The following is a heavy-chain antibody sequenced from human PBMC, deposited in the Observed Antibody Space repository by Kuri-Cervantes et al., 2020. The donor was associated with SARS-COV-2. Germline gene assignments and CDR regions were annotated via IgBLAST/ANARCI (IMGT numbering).Heavy chain of an antibody. CDR3: ARQMMSSITIFGVVITRNWFDP. D-gene: IGHD3-3*01. CDR2: IYYSGST. V-gene: IGHV4-39*01. J-gene: IGHJ5*02. CDR1: GGSISSSSYY. Sequence: ESLKISCTVSGGSISSSSYYWGWIRQPPGKGLEWIGSIYYSGSTYYNPSLKSRVTISVDTSKNQLSLKLSSVTAADTAVYYCARQMMSSITIFGVVITRNWFDPWGQGTLVTAPQ.